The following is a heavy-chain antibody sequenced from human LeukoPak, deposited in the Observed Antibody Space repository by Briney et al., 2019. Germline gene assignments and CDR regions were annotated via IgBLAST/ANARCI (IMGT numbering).Heavy chain of an antibody. CDR3: ATVFGKRGPDQFDY. J-gene: IGHJ4*02. Sequence: GASVKVSCKVSGYTLTELSMHWVRQAPGKGLEWMGGFDPEDGETIYAQKFQGRVTMTEDTSTDTAYMELSSLRSEDTAVYYCATVFGKRGPDQFDYWGQGTLVTVSS. CDR2: FDPEDGET. D-gene: IGHD3-3*01. V-gene: IGHV1-24*01. CDR1: GYTLTELS.